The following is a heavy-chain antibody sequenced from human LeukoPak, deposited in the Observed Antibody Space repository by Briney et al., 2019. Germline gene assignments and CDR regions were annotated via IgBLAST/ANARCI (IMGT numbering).Heavy chain of an antibody. V-gene: IGHV4-39*07. D-gene: IGHD2-21*02. CDR2: IYYSGTT. Sequence: SETLSLTCTVSGGSISSNNYYWGWIRQPPGEGLEWIGTIYYSGTTYYNPSLKSRVTISVDTSKNQFSLKLTSVTAADTAVYYCARVPARRVVTTPAYFDYWGQGTLVTVSS. CDR1: GGSISSNNYY. CDR3: ARVPARRVVTTPAYFDY. J-gene: IGHJ4*02.